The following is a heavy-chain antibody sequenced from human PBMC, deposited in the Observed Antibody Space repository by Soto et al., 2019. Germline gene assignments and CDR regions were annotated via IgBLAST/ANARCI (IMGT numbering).Heavy chain of an antibody. CDR1: GYSFTSYW. J-gene: IGHJ5*02. V-gene: IGHV5-51*01. D-gene: IGHD4-17*01. Sequence: PGESLKISCKVSGYSFTSYWIGWVRQMPGKGLEWMGIIYPGDSDTRYSPSFQGQVTISADKSISTAYLQWSSLKASDTAMYYCARSPVGYGDYPGGDWFDPWGQGTLVTVSS. CDR2: IYPGDSDT. CDR3: ARSPVGYGDYPGGDWFDP.